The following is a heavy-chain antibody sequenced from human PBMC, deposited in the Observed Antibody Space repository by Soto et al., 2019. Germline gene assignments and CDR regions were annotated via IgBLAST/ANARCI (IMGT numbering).Heavy chain of an antibody. CDR1: GGTFRTYA. V-gene: IGHV1-69*12. D-gene: IGHD6-19*01. CDR2: IIPIFGTV. CDR3: AKGAVAGTPTSYYYYGMDV. J-gene: IGHJ6*02. Sequence: QVQLLQSGAEVQKPGSSVRVSCEASGGTFRTYAISWVRQAPGQGLEWMGEIIPIFGTVNYAQKFQGRVTLTADESTTTVYMDLRSLRSEDTAVYYCAKGAVAGTPTSYYYYGMDVWGQGTTVTVSS.